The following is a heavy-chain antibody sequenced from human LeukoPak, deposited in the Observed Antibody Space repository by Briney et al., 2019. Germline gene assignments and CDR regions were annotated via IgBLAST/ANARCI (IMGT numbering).Heavy chain of an antibody. CDR1: GYNFPTYW. CDR3: ARGLWYYDSSGYTEYFRH. Sequence: GESLKISCKGSGYNFPTYWIGWVRQMPGKGLEWMGIIYPGDSDTRYSPSFQGQVTISADKSISTAYLQWSSLKASDTAMYYCARGLWYYDSSGYTEYFRHWGQGTLVTVSS. V-gene: IGHV5-51*01. D-gene: IGHD3-22*01. J-gene: IGHJ1*01. CDR2: IYPGDSDT.